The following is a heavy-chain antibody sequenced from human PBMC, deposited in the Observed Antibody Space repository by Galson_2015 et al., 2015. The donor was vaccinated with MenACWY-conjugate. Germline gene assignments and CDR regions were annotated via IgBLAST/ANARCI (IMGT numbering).Heavy chain of an antibody. Sequence: PALVTPTQTLTLTRTFSGFSLRTSGMRMSWIRQPPGKDLEWLARIHWDGDKFYSPSLKTRLTISKDTSKNQVVLIMTNMDPVYTATYYCARTFPINSLGYHSFDYWGQGTLVTVSS. CDR2: IHWDGDK. CDR1: GFSLRTSGMR. J-gene: IGHJ4*02. CDR3: ARTFPINSLGYHSFDY. D-gene: IGHD3-22*01. V-gene: IGHV2-70*04.